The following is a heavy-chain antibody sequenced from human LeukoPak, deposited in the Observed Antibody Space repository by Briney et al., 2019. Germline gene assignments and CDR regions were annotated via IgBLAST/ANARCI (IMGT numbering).Heavy chain of an antibody. D-gene: IGHD3-3*01. Sequence: GGAQRLPRAGSGFTLSRYVMRWVGQAPRKGLAGVSLIGSNAGSTYYADSVKGRFTISRDITKNTLYQQMNSMRAEDTASYYCAKDGLQTSEWLPPPNYWGQGTLVTVSS. J-gene: IGHJ4*02. V-gene: IGHV3-23*01. CDR3: AKDGLQTSEWLPPPNY. CDR1: GFTLSRYV. CDR2: IGSNAGST.